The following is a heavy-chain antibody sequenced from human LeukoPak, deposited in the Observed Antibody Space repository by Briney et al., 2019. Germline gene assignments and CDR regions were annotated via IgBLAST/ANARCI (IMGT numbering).Heavy chain of an antibody. J-gene: IGHJ6*04. CDR3: ARSGGYCSSTSCRASYYYYGMDV. CDR1: GFTFSNYA. CDR2: ISYDGSNK. V-gene: IGHV3-30*04. Sequence: PGGSLRLSCSASGFTFSNYAMHWVRQAPGKGLEWVAVISYDGSNKYYADSVKGRFTISRDNSKNTLYLQMNSLRAEDTAVYYCARSGGYCSSTSCRASYYYYGMDVWGKGTTVTVSS. D-gene: IGHD2-2*01.